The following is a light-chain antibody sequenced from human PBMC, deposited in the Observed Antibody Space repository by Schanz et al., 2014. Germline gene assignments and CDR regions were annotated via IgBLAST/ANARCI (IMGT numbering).Light chain of an antibody. V-gene: IGLV1-40*01. CDR2: GNS. Sequence: QSVLTQPPSVSGALGQRVTISCAGSSANLGANYDVHWYQQFPGTAPKLLIFGNSARPSGVPDRFSGSKSGTSASLAITGLQAEDEADYYCQSYDSSLSEWVFGGGTKLTVL. CDR1: SANLGANYD. CDR3: QSYDSSLSEWV. J-gene: IGLJ3*02.